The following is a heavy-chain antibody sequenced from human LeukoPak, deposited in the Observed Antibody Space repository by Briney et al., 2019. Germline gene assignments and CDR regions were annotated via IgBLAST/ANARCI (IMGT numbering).Heavy chain of an antibody. V-gene: IGHV4-4*07. J-gene: IGHJ6*03. CDR1: GGSINNYY. Sequence: SETLSLTCNVSGGSINNYYWNWIRQPAGKGLEWIGRIFGDGSANYNPSLKSRVTMSVDTSKNQFSLKLSSVTAADTAVYYCARADYSSTWSHDYYYMDVWGKGTTVTVSS. CDR3: ARADYSSTWSHDYYYMDV. CDR2: IFGDGSA. D-gene: IGHD6-13*01.